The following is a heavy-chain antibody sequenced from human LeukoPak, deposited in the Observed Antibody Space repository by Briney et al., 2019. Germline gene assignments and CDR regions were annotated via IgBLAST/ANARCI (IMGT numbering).Heavy chain of an antibody. Sequence: LQTLSLTCTVSGGSISSGDYYWSWIRQPPGKGLEWIGYIYYSGSTYYNPSLKSRVTISVDTSKNQFSLKLSSVTAADTAVYYCARARGGDFFDYWGQGTLVTVSS. V-gene: IGHV4-30-4*01. CDR3: ARARGGDFFDY. CDR1: GGSISSGDYY. D-gene: IGHD3-16*01. CDR2: IYYSGST. J-gene: IGHJ4*02.